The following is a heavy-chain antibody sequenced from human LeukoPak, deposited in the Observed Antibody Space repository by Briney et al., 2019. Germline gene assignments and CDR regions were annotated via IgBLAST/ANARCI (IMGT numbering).Heavy chain of an antibody. Sequence: SETLSLTCAVYGGSFSGYYWSWIRQPPGKGLEWIGEINHSGSTNYNPSLKSRVTISVDTSKNQFSLKLSSVTAADTAVYYCASIGTTQDDYWGQGTLVTVSS. CDR2: INHSGST. CDR3: ASIGTTQDDY. J-gene: IGHJ4*02. D-gene: IGHD1-7*01. V-gene: IGHV4-34*01. CDR1: GGSFSGYY.